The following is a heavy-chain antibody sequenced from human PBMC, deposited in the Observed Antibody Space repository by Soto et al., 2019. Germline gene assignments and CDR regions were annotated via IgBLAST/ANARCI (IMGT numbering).Heavy chain of an antibody. CDR3: ARETVTSTNPNWFDP. J-gene: IGHJ5*02. Sequence: QVQLVESGGGVVQPGRSLRLSCAASGFTFSSYAMHWVRQAPGKGLEWVAVISYDGSNKYYADSVKGRFTISRDNSKNTLYLQMNSLRAEDTAVYYCARETVTSTNPNWFDPWGQGTLVTVSS. CDR1: GFTFSSYA. D-gene: IGHD4-4*01. CDR2: ISYDGSNK. V-gene: IGHV3-30-3*01.